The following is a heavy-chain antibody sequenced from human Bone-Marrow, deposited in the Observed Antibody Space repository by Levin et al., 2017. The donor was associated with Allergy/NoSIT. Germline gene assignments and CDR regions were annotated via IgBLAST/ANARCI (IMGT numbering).Heavy chain of an antibody. D-gene: IGHD2-2*01. CDR1: GFTFSSYA. V-gene: IGHV3-23*01. J-gene: IGHJ5*02. CDR3: AKVSIGYCSSTSCADLSFDP. Sequence: GGSLRLSCAASGFTFSSYAMSWVRQAPGKGLEWVSAISGSGGSTYYADSVKGRFTISRDNSKNTLYLQMNSLRAEDTAVYYCAKVSIGYCSSTSCADLSFDPWGQGTLVTVSS. CDR2: ISGSGGST.